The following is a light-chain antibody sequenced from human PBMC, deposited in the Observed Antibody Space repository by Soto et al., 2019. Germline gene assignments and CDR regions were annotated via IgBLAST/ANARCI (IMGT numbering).Light chain of an antibody. CDR2: EVS. Sequence: QSVLTQPASVSGSPGQSITISCTGTSSDVGGYNFVSWFRQYPGRPPKLMIYEVSNRPSGISNRFSGSKSGNTASLTISGLQAEDEADYFCSSYTRTSSVIFGGGTKVTVL. CDR1: SSDVGGYNF. V-gene: IGLV2-14*01. CDR3: SSYTRTSSVI. J-gene: IGLJ2*01.